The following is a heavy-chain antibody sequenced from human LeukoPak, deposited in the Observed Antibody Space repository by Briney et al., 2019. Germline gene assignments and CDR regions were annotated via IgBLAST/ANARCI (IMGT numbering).Heavy chain of an antibody. J-gene: IGHJ5*02. Sequence: GASVKVSCKASGYTFTGYYMHWVRQAPGQGLEWMGIINPSGGSTSYAQKFQGRVTMTRDMSTSTVYMELSSLRSEDTAVYYCARRVGWRTSGGNWFDPWGQGTLVTVSS. CDR1: GYTFTGYY. CDR2: INPSGGST. V-gene: IGHV1-46*01. D-gene: IGHD2-15*01. CDR3: ARRVGWRTSGGNWFDP.